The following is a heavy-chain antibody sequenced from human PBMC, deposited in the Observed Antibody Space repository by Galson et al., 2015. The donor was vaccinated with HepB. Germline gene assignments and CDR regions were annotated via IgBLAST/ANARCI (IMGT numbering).Heavy chain of an antibody. V-gene: IGHV1-69*13. J-gene: IGHJ6*02. CDR2: IIPIFGTA. CDR3: VRAGLWLGELSPTYGMDV. D-gene: IGHD3-10*01. Sequence: SVKVSCKASGGTFSSYAISWVRQAPGQGLEWMGGIIPIFGTANYAQKFQGRVTITADESTSTAYMELSSLRSEDTAVYYCVRAGLWLGELSPTYGMDVWGQGTTVTVSS. CDR1: GGTFSSYA.